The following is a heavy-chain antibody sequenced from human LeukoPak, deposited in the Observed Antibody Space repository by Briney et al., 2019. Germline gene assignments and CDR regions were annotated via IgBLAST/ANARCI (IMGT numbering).Heavy chain of an antibody. CDR2: ISYDGSNK. D-gene: IGHD4/OR15-4a*01. Sequence: GGSLRLSCAASGFTFSSYGMHWVRQTPGKGLEWVAVISYDGSNKYYADSVKGRFTISRDNSKNTLYLQMNSLRAEDTAVYYCAKGHRGANYFYYMDVWGKGTTVTVSS. CDR1: GFTFSSYG. V-gene: IGHV3-30*18. J-gene: IGHJ6*03. CDR3: AKGHRGANYFYYMDV.